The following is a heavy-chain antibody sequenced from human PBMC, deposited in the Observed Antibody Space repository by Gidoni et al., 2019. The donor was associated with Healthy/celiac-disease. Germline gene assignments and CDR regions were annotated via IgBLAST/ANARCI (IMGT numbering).Heavy chain of an antibody. CDR3: ARRVDTRYYGMDV. Sequence: EVQLVQSGAEVKKPGESLKISCKGSGYSFTSYWIGWVRQLPGKGLEWMGIIYPGDSDTRYSPSFQGQVTIAADKSISTAYLQWSSLKASDTAMYYCARRVDTRYYGMDVWGQGTTVTVSS. J-gene: IGHJ6*02. CDR2: IYPGDSDT. D-gene: IGHD5-18*01. V-gene: IGHV5-51*01. CDR1: GYSFTSYW.